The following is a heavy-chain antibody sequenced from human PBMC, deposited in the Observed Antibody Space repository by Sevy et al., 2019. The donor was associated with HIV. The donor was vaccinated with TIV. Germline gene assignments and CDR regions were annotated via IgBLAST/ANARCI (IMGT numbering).Heavy chain of an antibody. CDR2: IKQDGSEN. V-gene: IGHV3-7*03. J-gene: IGHJ4*02. CDR1: GFTFSNFW. D-gene: IGHD2-21*02. Sequence: GGSLRLSCAASGFTFSNFWMSWVRQAPGKGLEFVANIKQDGSENFYADSVKGRFTMSRDNAKNSLFLKMNNLRVEETAVYYCARDYPSTAPFDYWGQGTLVTVSS. CDR3: ARDYPSTAPFDY.